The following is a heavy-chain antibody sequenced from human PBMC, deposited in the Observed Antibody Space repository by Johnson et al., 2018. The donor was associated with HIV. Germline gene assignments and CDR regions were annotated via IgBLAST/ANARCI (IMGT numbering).Heavy chain of an antibody. J-gene: IGHJ3*02. Sequence: VQLVESGGGLVQPGGSLRLSCAASGFTFSSYWMSWVRQAPGKGLEWVANIKQDGSEKYYVDSVKGRFTISRDNAKNSLYLQMNSLRAEDTAVYYCARVRTAAGFDAFDIRGQGTMVTVSS. CDR1: GFTFSSYW. V-gene: IGHV3-7*01. D-gene: IGHD6-13*01. CDR2: IKQDGSEK. CDR3: ARVRTAAGFDAFDI.